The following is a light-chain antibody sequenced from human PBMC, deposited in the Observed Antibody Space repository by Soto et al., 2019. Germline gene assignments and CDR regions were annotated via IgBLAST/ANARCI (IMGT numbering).Light chain of an antibody. J-gene: IGLJ1*01. CDR2: DVT. CDR3: CSLEGSYSYV. V-gene: IGLV2-11*01. Sequence: QSVLTQPRSVSASPGQSVTISCTGTSSDVGRYDYVSWYQQHPGKAPKLIVYDVTERPSGVPDRFSGSKSGNTASLTISGLQAEDEADYSCCSLEGSYSYVFGTGTKVTVL. CDR1: SSDVGRYDY.